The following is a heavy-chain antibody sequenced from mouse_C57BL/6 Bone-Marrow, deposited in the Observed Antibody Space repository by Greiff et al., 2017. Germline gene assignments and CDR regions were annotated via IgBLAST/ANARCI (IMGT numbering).Heavy chain of an antibody. Sequence: QVQLKESGPGLVAPSQSLSITCTVSGFSLTSYGVDWVRQSPGKGLEWLGVIWGVGSTNYNSALKSRLTISKDNSKSQVFLKMISLQTDDTAMYYCASLLPQGSYWGQGTLVTVSA. J-gene: IGHJ3*01. CDR2: IWGVGST. V-gene: IGHV2-6*01. CDR1: GFSLTSYG. CDR3: ASLLPQGSY. D-gene: IGHD2-1*01.